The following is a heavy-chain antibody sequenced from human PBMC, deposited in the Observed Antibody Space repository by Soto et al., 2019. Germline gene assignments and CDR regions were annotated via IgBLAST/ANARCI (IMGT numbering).Heavy chain of an antibody. CDR3: ARGACSSSSCYGWAFDI. CDR1: GYTFTSYG. D-gene: IGHD2-2*01. Sequence: ASVKVSCKASGYTFTSYGISWVRQAPGQGLEWMGWISASNGNTNYAQKLQGRVTMTTDTSTSTAYMELRSLRSDDTAVYYCARGACSSSSCYGWAFDIWGQGTMVTVSS. CDR2: ISASNGNT. V-gene: IGHV1-18*01. J-gene: IGHJ3*02.